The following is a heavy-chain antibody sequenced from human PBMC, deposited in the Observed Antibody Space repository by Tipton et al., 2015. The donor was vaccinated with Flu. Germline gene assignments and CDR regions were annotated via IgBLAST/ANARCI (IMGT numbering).Heavy chain of an antibody. CDR2: ISDSGKT. V-gene: IGHV4-31*03. Sequence: TLSLTCSVSGASISSSGYYWTWIRQQPGMGLEWMGYISDSGKTYYNPSLNSRVTISLDTSKNQFSLVMSSVTAADTAVYYCAREIGGYNYLDFWGQGTLVIVSS. CDR3: AREIGGYNYLDF. J-gene: IGHJ4*02. D-gene: IGHD3-10*01. CDR1: GASISSSGYY.